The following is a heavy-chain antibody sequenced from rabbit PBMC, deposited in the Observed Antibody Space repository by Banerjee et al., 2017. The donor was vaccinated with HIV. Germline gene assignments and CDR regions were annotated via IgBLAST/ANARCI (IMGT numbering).Heavy chain of an antibody. J-gene: IGHJ3*01. CDR3: ARETYDDYGNYDL. CDR2: IYAGSSGST. V-gene: IGHV1S45*01. CDR1: GFSFSSSYW. D-gene: IGHD2-1*01. Sequence: QEQLVESGGGLVKPEGSLTLTCTASGFSFSSSYWICWVRQAPGKGLEWIACIYAGSSGSTYYASWAKGRFTISKTSSTTVTLQMTSLTAADTATYFCARETYDDYGNYDLWGQGTLVTVS.